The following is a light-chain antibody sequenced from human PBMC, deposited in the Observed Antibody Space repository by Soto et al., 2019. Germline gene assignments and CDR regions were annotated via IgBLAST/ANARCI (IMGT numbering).Light chain of an antibody. J-gene: IGKJ1*01. CDR1: QSIRSER. CDR2: DAS. CDR3: QEYDGAPIT. Sequence: EIVMTQSPATLSVSPGERATLSCRASQSIRSERLAWYQQKPGQAPRLVIFDASNRASGMPERFSGSGSGTDFTLTIARLEPEDFAVYYCQEYDGAPITFGLGTKVDNK. V-gene: IGKV3-20*01.